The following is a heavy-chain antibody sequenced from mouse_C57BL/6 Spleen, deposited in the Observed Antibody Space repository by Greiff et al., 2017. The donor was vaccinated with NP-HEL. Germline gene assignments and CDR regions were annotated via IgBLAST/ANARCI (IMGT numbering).Heavy chain of an antibody. D-gene: IGHD1-1*01. CDR1: GYTFTSYW. J-gene: IGHJ2*01. Sequence: QVQLQQPGAELVKPGASVKLSCKASGYTFTSYWMHWVRQRPGRGLEWIGSIDPNSGGTKYNEKFKSKATLTVDKYSSTASMQLSSLTSEDSAVYYCARSFYGSSLDYWGQGTTLTVSS. CDR2: IDPNSGGT. V-gene: IGHV1-72*01. CDR3: ARSFYGSSLDY.